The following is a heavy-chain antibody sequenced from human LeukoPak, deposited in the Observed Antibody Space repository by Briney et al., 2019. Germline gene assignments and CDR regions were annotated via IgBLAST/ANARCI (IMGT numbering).Heavy chain of an antibody. J-gene: IGHJ4*02. D-gene: IGHD3-16*01. CDR1: GFTFSSYW. Sequence: GGSLRLSCAASGFTFSSYWMNWVRQAPGKGLEWVSSISSSSSYIYYADSVKGRFTISRDNAKNSLYLQMNNLRPDDTAFYFCVKEGVEYSYSYGDYWGQGTLVTVSS. CDR3: VKEGVEYSYSYGDY. V-gene: IGHV3-21*01. CDR2: ISSSSSYI.